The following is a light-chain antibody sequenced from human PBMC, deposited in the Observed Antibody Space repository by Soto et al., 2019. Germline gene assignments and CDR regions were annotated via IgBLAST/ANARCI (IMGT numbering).Light chain of an antibody. Sequence: IVMTQSPATLSVSPGERATLSCRASQSITSNLAWYQQKPGQGPRLLIYDASTRATGIPARFSGSGSGTEFTLTISRLQSEDFAVYYCQQYNNWSITFGQGTRLEIK. CDR2: DAS. CDR1: QSITSN. J-gene: IGKJ5*01. CDR3: QQYNNWSIT. V-gene: IGKV3-15*01.